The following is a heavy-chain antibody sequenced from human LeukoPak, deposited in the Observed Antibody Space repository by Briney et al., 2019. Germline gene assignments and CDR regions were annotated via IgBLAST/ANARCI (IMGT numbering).Heavy chain of an antibody. CDR1: GFTFSKAW. V-gene: IGHV3-15*01. J-gene: IGHJ4*02. D-gene: IGHD2-8*02. CDR3: TTDGGVLVRPLFDY. Sequence: GVSLRLSCAASGFTFSKAWMGWVRQAPGKGPEWVGRIKSNDHGGATDYAATVKGRFAVSRDDSKNTLYLQLNSLKTEDTAMYYCTTDGGVLVRPLFDYWGQGTLVTVSS. CDR2: IKSNDHGGAT.